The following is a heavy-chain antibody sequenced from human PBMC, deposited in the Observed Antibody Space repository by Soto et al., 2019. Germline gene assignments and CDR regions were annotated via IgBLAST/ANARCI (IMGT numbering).Heavy chain of an antibody. J-gene: IGHJ4*02. V-gene: IGHV4-34*01. CDR1: GGSFSGYY. Sequence: QVQLQQWGAGLLKPSETLSLTCAVYGGSFSGYYWNWIRQPPGKGLEWIGEINHSGSTNYNPSHKRRVALSVDTSKNKFSLKLSSVTAADTAVYYCAVVSWSRDYWGQGTLVTVSS. D-gene: IGHD6-13*01. CDR2: INHSGST. CDR3: AVVSWSRDY.